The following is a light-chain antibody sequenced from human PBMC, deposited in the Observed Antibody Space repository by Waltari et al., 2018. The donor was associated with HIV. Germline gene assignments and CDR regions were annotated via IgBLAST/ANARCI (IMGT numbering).Light chain of an antibody. J-gene: IGLJ1*01. Sequence: QSALTQPASVSGSPGQSITISCTGTSGDVGSYNLVSWYQQSPGKAPKRLLYEGHRRPSGVSVRFSGSKSGNTASLTISGLRAEDEADYYCCSYAVTNTFVFGTGTKVTVL. CDR1: SGDVGSYNL. V-gene: IGLV2-23*01. CDR3: CSYAVTNTFV. CDR2: EGH.